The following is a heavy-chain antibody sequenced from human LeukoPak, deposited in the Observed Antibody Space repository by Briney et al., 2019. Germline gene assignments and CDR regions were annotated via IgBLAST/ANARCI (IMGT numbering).Heavy chain of an antibody. CDR1: GFTFSSYW. J-gene: IGHJ4*02. V-gene: IGHV3-7*03. CDR3: ARDPSYYDILTGYYTPSYYFDY. Sequence: GGSLRLSCAASGFTFSSYWMSWVRQAPGKGLEWVANIKQDGSEKYYEDSVKGRFTISRDNAKNSLYLQMNSLRAEDTAVYYCARDPSYYDILTGYYTPSYYFDYWGQGTLVTVSS. D-gene: IGHD3-9*01. CDR2: IKQDGSEK.